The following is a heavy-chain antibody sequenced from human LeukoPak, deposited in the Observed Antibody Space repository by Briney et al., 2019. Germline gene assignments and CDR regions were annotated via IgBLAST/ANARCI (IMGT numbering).Heavy chain of an antibody. Sequence: ASVKVSCKASGYTFTGYYMHWVRQAPGQGLEWMGRINPNSGGTNYAQKFQGRVTMTRDTSISTAYMELSRLRSDDTAVYYCARADTAMPLREGAFDIWGQGTMVTVSS. CDR3: ARADTAMPLREGAFDI. D-gene: IGHD5-18*01. CDR2: INPNSGGT. CDR1: GYTFTGYY. V-gene: IGHV1-2*06. J-gene: IGHJ3*02.